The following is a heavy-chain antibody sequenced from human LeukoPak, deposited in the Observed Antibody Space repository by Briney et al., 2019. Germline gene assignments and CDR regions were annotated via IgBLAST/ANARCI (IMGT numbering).Heavy chain of an antibody. CDR2: IYPGDSDT. V-gene: IGHV5-51*01. Sequence: GESLKISCKGSGSSLTSYWIGWVRQMPGKGLEWMGIIYPGDSDTRYSPSFQGQVTISADKSISTAYLQWSSLKASDTAMYYCARQNDCSSTSCYAGSNWFDPWGQGTLVTVSS. CDR1: GSSLTSYW. CDR3: ARQNDCSSTSCYAGSNWFDP. D-gene: IGHD2-2*01. J-gene: IGHJ5*02.